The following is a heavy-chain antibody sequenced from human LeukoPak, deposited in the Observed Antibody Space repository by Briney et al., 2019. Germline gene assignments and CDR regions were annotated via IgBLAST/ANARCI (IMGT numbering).Heavy chain of an antibody. CDR3: ARGAYCSSTSCYLHYFDY. V-gene: IGHV1-3*01. CDR1: GYTFTSYA. Sequence: ASVKVSCKASGYTFTSYAMHWVRQAPGQRLEWMGWINAGNGNTKYSQKFQGRVTITRDTSASTAYMELSSLRSEDTAVYYCARGAYCSSTSCYLHYFDYWGQGTLVTVSS. D-gene: IGHD2-2*01. CDR2: INAGNGNT. J-gene: IGHJ4*02.